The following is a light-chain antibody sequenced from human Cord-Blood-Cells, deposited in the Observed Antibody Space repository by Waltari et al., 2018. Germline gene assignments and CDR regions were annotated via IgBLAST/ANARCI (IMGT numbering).Light chain of an antibody. CDR1: SSDVGGYNY. CDR3: SSYTSSSTYV. Sequence: QSALTQPASVSGSPGQSITISCTGTSSDVGGYNYVSWYQQHPGKAPKLMIYDGSKRPSGFYTRFSGSKSGNTASLTISGLQAEDEADYYCSSYTSSSTYVFGTGTKVTVL. V-gene: IGLV2-14*01. J-gene: IGLJ1*01. CDR2: DGS.